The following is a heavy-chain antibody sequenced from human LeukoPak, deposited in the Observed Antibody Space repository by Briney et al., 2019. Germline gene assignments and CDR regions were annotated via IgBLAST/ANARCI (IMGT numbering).Heavy chain of an antibody. CDR1: GFTVSSNY. V-gene: IGHV3-66*02. D-gene: IGHD3-10*01. CDR2: ICSDGAT. J-gene: IGHJ4*02. CDR3: ARTTTPHYYGSGSYALGY. Sequence: GGSLRLSCAASGFTVSSNYLSWVRQAPGKGLEWVSVICSDGATFYADSVKGRFTISRDNSKNTLYLQMSSLSAEDTAVYYCARTTTPHYYGSGSYALGYWGQGTLVTVPS.